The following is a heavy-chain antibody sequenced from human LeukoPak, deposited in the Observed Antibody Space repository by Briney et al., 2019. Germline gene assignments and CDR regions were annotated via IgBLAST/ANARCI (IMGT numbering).Heavy chain of an antibody. CDR3: ARDLGYCSGGSCYHNWLDP. CDR1: GYTFTSYY. J-gene: IGHJ5*02. D-gene: IGHD2-15*01. CDR2: INAGNGNT. Sequence: ASVKVSCKASGYTFTSYYTHWVRQAPGQRLEWMGWINAGNGNTKYSQKFQGRVTITRDTSASTAYMELSSLRSEDTAVYYCARDLGYCSGGSCYHNWLDPWGQGTLVTVSS. V-gene: IGHV1-3*01.